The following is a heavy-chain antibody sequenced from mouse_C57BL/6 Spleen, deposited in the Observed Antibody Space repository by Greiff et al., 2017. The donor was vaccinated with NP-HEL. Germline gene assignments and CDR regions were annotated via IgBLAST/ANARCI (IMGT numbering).Heavy chain of an antibody. CDR3: ARSYYYGSMGYFDV. CDR2: IDPSDSYT. Sequence: QVQLQQPGAELVMPGASVKLSCKASGYTFTSYWMHWVKQRPGQGLEWIGEIDPSDSYTNYNQKFKGKSTLTVAKSSSTAYMQLSSLTSVDSAVYYCARSYYYGSMGYFDVWGTGTTVTVSS. J-gene: IGHJ1*03. CDR1: GYTFTSYW. D-gene: IGHD1-1*01. V-gene: IGHV1-69*01.